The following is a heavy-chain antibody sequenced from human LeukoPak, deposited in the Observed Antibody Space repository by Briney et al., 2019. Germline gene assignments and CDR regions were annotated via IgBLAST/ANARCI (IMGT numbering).Heavy chain of an antibody. V-gene: IGHV1-8*01. CDR2: MNPNSGNT. J-gene: IGHJ6*02. CDR3: AREFHDSSGYNYYYGMDV. CDR1: GYTFTSYD. D-gene: IGHD3-22*01. Sequence: ASVNVSCTASGYTFTSYDINWVRQATGQGLEWMGWMNPNSGNTGYAQKFQGRVTMTRNTTISTAYMELSSPRSEDTAVYYCAREFHDSSGYNYYYGMDVWGQGTTVTVSS.